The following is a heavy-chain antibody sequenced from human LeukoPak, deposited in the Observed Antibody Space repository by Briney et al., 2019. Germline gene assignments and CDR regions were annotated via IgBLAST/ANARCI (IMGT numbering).Heavy chain of an antibody. V-gene: IGHV3-23*01. D-gene: IGHD3-10*01. Sequence: GGSLRLSCAASGFTFSSHSMGWVRHASGKGLEWVARTSGNGGNTYYAESVKGRFTFSRDNAKNTLDLQMNSLRDEDTAVYYCARGWSFFGSGSYYPTYFDSWGQGTPVTVSS. CDR3: ARGWSFFGSGSYYPTYFDS. CDR1: GFTFSSHS. CDR2: TSGNGGNT. J-gene: IGHJ4*02.